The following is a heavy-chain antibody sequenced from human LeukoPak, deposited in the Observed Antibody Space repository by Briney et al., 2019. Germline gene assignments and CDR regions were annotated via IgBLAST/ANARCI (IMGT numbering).Heavy chain of an antibody. V-gene: IGHV1-18*01. J-gene: IGHJ4*02. D-gene: IGHD3-22*01. CDR1: GYTFTTYG. CDR2: ISAYNGNA. CDR3: ARVWGYYYDSSGYSDFDY. Sequence: ASVKVSCKASGYTFTTYGITWVRQAPGQGLEWMGWISAYNGNANYARKLQGRVTMTTDTSTSTAYMELRSPSSDDTAVYYCARVWGYYYDSSGYSDFDYWGQGTLVTVSS.